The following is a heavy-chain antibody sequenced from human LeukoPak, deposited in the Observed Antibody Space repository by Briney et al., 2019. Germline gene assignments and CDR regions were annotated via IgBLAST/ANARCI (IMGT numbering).Heavy chain of an antibody. D-gene: IGHD2-8*01. Sequence: GGSLRLSCSASTFSFSTYWMHWVRQVPGKGLVWVSRINSDGSITRYADSVKGRFTISRDNAKSTLYLQMNSLRAEDTAVYYCARSMYYYYMDVWGKGTTVTISS. CDR1: TFSFSTYW. CDR3: ARSMYYYYMDV. J-gene: IGHJ6*03. V-gene: IGHV3-74*01. CDR2: INSDGSIT.